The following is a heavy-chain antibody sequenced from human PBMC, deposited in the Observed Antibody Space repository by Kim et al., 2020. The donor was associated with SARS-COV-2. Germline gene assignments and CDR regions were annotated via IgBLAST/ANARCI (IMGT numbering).Heavy chain of an antibody. J-gene: IGHJ4*02. V-gene: IGHV3-30*18. CDR2: MSFDGSTT. CDR1: GFTLGTYG. Sequence: GGSLRLSCVGSGFTLGTYGMHWVRQAPGKGLEWVAVMSFDGSTTYYPDSVKGRFTISRDNSKNTLYLQMDSLRGEDTAVYFCAKDSGGHDYGCVGHWGQGTLVTVSS. D-gene: IGHD3-10*01. CDR3: AKDSGGHDYGCVGH.